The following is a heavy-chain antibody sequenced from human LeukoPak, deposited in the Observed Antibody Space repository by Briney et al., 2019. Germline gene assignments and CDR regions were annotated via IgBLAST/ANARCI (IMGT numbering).Heavy chain of an antibody. CDR1: GFTFSSYS. D-gene: IGHD1-26*01. J-gene: IGHJ4*02. CDR3: ARGGSYRKDYFDY. Sequence: GGSLRLSCAASGFTFSSYSMNWVRQAPGKGLEWVSSISSSSSYIYYADSVKGRFTISRDNAKNSLYLQMNSLRAEDTAVYYCARGGSYRKDYFDYWGQGTLVTVSS. CDR2: ISSSSSYI. V-gene: IGHV3-21*01.